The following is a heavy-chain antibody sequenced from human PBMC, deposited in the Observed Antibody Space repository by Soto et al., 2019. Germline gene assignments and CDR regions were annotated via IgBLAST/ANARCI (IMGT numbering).Heavy chain of an antibody. V-gene: IGHV4-4*07. D-gene: IGHD5-12*01. Sequence: SETLSLTCTVSGGSISGHAWIWVRQPAGRGLEWIGHIYPSGGTSYNPSLRSRVTMSLDTSDNQIFLNLTSVTAADTAVFYCVRGRSYSVYDFWGPGTLVTVSS. J-gene: IGHJ4*02. CDR2: IYPSGGT. CDR1: GGSISGHA. CDR3: VRGRSYSVYDF.